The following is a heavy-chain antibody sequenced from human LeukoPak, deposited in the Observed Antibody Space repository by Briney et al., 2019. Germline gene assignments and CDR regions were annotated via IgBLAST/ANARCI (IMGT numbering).Heavy chain of an antibody. CDR3: ASLLLWFGELLSGRDY. CDR1: GFTFSSYG. V-gene: IGHV3-23*01. J-gene: IGHJ4*02. Sequence: GGSLRLSCAASGFTFSSYGMSWVRQAPGKGLEWVSAISGSGGSTYYADSVKGRFTISRDNSKNTLYLQMNSLRAEDTAVYYCASLLLWFGELLSGRDYWGQGTLVTVSS. D-gene: IGHD3-10*01. CDR2: ISGSGGST.